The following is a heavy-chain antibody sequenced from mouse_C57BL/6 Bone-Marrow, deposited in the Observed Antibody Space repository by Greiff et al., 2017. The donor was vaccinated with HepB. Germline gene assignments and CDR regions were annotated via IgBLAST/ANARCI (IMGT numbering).Heavy chain of an antibody. V-gene: IGHV2-9*01. D-gene: IGHD3-3*01. CDR3: AKHGDGAY. Sequence: QVQLKESGPGLVAPSQSLSITCTVSVFSLTSYGVDWVRQPPGKGLEWLGVIWGGGSTNYNSALMSRLSISKDNSKSQVFLKMNRLQTDDTAMYYCAKHGDGAYWGQGTLVTVSA. CDR1: VFSLTSYG. CDR2: IWGGGST. J-gene: IGHJ3*01.